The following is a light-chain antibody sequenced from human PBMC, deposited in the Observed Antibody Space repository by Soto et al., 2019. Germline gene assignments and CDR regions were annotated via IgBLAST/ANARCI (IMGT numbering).Light chain of an antibody. J-gene: IGKJ3*01. V-gene: IGKV3-20*01. CDR1: QTVSSSY. CDR3: QQYGNSPFT. Sequence: EIVLTQSPGTLSLSPGERATLSCRASQTVSSSYLAWYQQKPGQAPRLLIYSTSARATGIPDRFSGSGSGTDFTLTIIRLEPEDVAVFYCQQYGNSPFTFGPGTKVDVK. CDR2: STS.